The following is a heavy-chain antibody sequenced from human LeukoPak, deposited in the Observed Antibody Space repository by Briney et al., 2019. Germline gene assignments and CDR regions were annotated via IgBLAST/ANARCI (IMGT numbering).Heavy chain of an antibody. Sequence: ASVKVSCKASGYTFTNFGISWVRQAPGQGLEWMGWINPNSGGTDYAQRFQGRVTMTTDMSITTAYMELNSLRSDDTAVYYCATGGGSSGYPDYWGQGTLVTVSS. CDR1: GYTFTNFG. CDR3: ATGGGSSGYPDY. J-gene: IGHJ4*02. CDR2: INPNSGGT. D-gene: IGHD3-22*01. V-gene: IGHV1-2*02.